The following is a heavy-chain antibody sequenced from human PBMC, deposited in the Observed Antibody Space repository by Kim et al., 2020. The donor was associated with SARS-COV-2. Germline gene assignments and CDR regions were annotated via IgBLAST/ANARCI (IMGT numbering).Heavy chain of an antibody. V-gene: IGHV1-2*06. CDR1: DCY. CDR3: ETYCLGGTCYPTGFDS. D-gene: IGHD2-15*01. J-gene: IGHJ5*01. CDR2: INLGTGVI. Sequence: ASVTVSCKTSDCYMHWVRQAPGQGLEWMGRINLGTGVIDYGQNFQGRGTVTRDTSINTAYMELRGLRHNDTAVYSCETYCLGGTCYPTGFDSWR.